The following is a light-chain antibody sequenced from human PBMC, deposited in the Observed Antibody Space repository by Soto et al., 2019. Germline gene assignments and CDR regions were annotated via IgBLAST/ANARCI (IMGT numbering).Light chain of an antibody. CDR2: GAS. Sequence: ETVMTQSPATLSVSPGERATLXCRASQSVSSNFVWYQHKPGQAPRLLIYGASTRAHDSPARFSCSGSGTEFTLTISSLQSEDYAVYYGQQYNNLPRTFGGGTKVDIK. J-gene: IGKJ4*01. CDR3: QQYNNLPRT. CDR1: QSVSSN. V-gene: IGKV3-15*01.